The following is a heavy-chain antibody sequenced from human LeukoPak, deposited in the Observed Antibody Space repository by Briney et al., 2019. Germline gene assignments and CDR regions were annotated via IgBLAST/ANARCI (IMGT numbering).Heavy chain of an antibody. J-gene: IGHJ3*02. D-gene: IGHD1-26*01. Sequence: SETLSLTCTVSGGSISSYYWSWIRQPPGKGLEWIGYIYYSGSTNYNPSLKSRVTISVDTSKNQFSLKLSSVTAADTAVYYCARLEGAGATVHDAFDIWGQGTTVTVSS. V-gene: IGHV4-59*08. CDR1: GGSISSYY. CDR2: IYYSGST. CDR3: ARLEGAGATVHDAFDI.